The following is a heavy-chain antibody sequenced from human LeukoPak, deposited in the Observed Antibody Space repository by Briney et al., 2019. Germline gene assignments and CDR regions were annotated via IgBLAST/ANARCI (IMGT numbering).Heavy chain of an antibody. CDR1: GYTFTSYA. V-gene: IGHV1-2*02. CDR3: AIFTFGGPIVMNY. CDR2: LNPKSGGT. Sequence: ASVKVSCKASGYTFTSYAMNWVRQAPGQGLEWMGWLNPKSGGTNYAQNFQGRVFMTRDTSITTAYMELSSLRSDDTAVYYCAIFTFGGPIVMNYWGQGALVTVSS. J-gene: IGHJ4*02. D-gene: IGHD3-16*02.